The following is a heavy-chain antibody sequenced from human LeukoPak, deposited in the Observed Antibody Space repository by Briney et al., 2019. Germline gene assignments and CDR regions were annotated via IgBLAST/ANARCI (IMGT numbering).Heavy chain of an antibody. J-gene: IGHJ4*02. CDR3: ARASYFDWLLTPMYYFDY. CDR1: GYTFTSYA. Sequence: ASVKVSCKASGYTFTSYAMHWVRQAPGQRLEWMGWINARNGNTKYSQKFQGRVTITRDTSASTAYMELSSLRSEDTAVYYCARASYFDWLLTPMYYFDYWGQGTLVSVSS. CDR2: INARNGNT. V-gene: IGHV1-3*01. D-gene: IGHD3-9*01.